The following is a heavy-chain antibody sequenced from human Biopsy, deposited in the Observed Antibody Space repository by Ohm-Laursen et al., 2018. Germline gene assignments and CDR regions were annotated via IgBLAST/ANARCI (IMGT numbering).Heavy chain of an antibody. V-gene: IGHV4-4*07. Sequence: GTLSLTCTVSGGSISNYYWSWIRQPPGKGLEWIGRIYSSGSTNYNPSLKSRVTMSVDTSKNQFSLILSSMTAADTAVYYCAREPRIAAVAYFDPWGQGTLVTVSS. CDR3: AREPRIAAVAYFDP. CDR1: GGSISNYY. CDR2: IYSSGST. J-gene: IGHJ5*02. D-gene: IGHD6-13*01.